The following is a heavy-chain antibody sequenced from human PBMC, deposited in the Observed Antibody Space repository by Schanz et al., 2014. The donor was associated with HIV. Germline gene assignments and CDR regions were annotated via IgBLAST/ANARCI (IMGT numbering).Heavy chain of an antibody. CDR1: GFDFKTYA. D-gene: IGHD2-15*01. Sequence: EGQLLESGGGLVRPGGSLTLSCATSGFDFKTYAMNWVRQAPGKGLEWVSHISTSGGSTYYADSVKGRFTISRDNSKNTLYLQMNSLRAEDTAVYYCALSRPSGYGGSWYFDLWGRGTLVAVSS. CDR3: ALSRPSGYGGSWYFDL. CDR2: ISTSGGST. J-gene: IGHJ2*01. V-gene: IGHV3-23*01.